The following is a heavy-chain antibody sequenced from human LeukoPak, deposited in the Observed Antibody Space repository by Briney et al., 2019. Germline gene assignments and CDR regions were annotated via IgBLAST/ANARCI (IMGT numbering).Heavy chain of an antibody. CDR2: MNPNSGNT. CDR3: ARAGIAVAGRWFDP. J-gene: IGHJ5*02. Sequence: ASVKVSCKASGYTFTSYDINWARQATGQGLEWMGWMNPNSGNTGYAQKFQGRVTMTRNTSISTAYMELSSLRSEDTAVYYCARAGIAVAGRWFDPWGQGTLVTVSS. V-gene: IGHV1-8*01. CDR1: GYTFTSYD. D-gene: IGHD6-19*01.